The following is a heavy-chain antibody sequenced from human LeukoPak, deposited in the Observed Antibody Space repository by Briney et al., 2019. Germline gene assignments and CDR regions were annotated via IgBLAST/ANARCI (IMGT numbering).Heavy chain of an antibody. CDR3: AKEEIDYDGSSFYAFDI. Sequence: PGGTLRLSCAASGITFSIYAMSWVRQAPGPGLEWVSAISASGGSTYYADSVHGRFPISRDNSKNTLYLQMNSRRAEDTAVYYCAKEEIDYDGSSFYAFDIWGQGTMVTVSS. D-gene: IGHD3-22*01. V-gene: IGHV3-23*01. J-gene: IGHJ3*02. CDR2: ISASGGST. CDR1: GITFSIYA.